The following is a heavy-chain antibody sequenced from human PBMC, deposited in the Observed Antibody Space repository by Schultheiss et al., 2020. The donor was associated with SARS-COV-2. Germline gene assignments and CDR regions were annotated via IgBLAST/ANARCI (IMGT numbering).Heavy chain of an antibody. CDR1: GFTFGDYA. J-gene: IGHJ4*02. Sequence: GGSLRLSCTASGFTFGDYAMSWFRQAPGKGLEWVGFIRSKAYGGTTEYAASVKGRFTISRDNAKNSLYLQMNSLRAEDTAVYYCARLNRYSGYVSHFDRWGQGTLVTVSS. V-gene: IGHV3-49*03. CDR3: ARLNRYSGYVSHFDR. CDR2: IRSKAYGGTT. D-gene: IGHD5-12*01.